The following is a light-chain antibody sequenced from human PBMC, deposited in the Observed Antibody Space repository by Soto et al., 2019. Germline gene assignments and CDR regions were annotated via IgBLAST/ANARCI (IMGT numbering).Light chain of an antibody. CDR3: CSYTGSYSYV. Sequence: VLTQPHSVSGSPGQSVTISCTGTSSDVGGYSYVSWYQQHPGKAPELIIYDVTERPSGVPDRFSGSKSGNTASLTISGLQAEDEADYYCCSYTGSYSYVFGIGTKVT. CDR2: DVT. CDR1: SSDVGGYSY. V-gene: IGLV2-11*01. J-gene: IGLJ1*01.